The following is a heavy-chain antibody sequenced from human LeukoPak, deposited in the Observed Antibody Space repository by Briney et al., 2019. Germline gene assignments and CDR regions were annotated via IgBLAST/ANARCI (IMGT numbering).Heavy chain of an antibody. CDR3: ARSPFLSGVDY. CDR1: GGSVSSGSYY. Sequence: KPSETLSLTCTVSGGSVSSGSYYWSWIRQPPGKGLEWIGCIYYSGSTNYNPSLKSRVTISVDTSKNQFSLKLSSVTAADTAVYYCARSPFLSGVDYWGQGTLVTVSS. D-gene: IGHD3-10*01. V-gene: IGHV4-61*01. J-gene: IGHJ4*02. CDR2: IYYSGST.